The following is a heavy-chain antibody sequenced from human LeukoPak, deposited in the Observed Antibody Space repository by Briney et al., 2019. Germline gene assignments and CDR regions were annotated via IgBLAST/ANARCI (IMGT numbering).Heavy chain of an antibody. J-gene: IGHJ4*02. CDR2: ISQDGIDK. V-gene: IGHV3-30*03. CDR3: ARGSSAYGHPLSPLLDS. Sequence: GGSLKLSCAASGFSISYYGMHWVRQAPGKGLEWVAVISQDGIDKYYADSVKGQVTISRDNSRNTLYLQMNSPRAEDTAVYYCARGSSAYGHPLSPLLDSWGQGTLVLVSS. D-gene: IGHD6-19*01. CDR1: GFSISYYG.